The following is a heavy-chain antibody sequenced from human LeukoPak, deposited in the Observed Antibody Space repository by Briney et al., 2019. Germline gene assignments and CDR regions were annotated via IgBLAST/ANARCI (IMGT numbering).Heavy chain of an antibody. J-gene: IGHJ4*02. D-gene: IGHD3-9*01. CDR3: VRNLPGTGY. CDR2: IKTDGSAT. Sequence: GGSLRLSCAASGFTFSNFWISWVRQAPGKGLEGGANIKTDGSATYYADSVKGRFTISRDNAKNSLYLEINSLRVEDTVVYYCVRNLPGTGYWGQGTLVTVSS. V-gene: IGHV3-7*01. CDR1: GFTFSNFW.